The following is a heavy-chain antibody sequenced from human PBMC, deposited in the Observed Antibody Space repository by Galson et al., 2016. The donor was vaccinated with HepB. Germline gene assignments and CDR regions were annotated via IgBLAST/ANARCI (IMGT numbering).Heavy chain of an antibody. D-gene: IGHD1-26*01. CDR2: TSYNDNNK. V-gene: IGHV3-30*04. CDR3: ARVVAVGGNPPFAFDY. CDR1: GFTFSSYA. J-gene: IGHJ4*02. Sequence: SLRLSCAASGFTFSSYAMNWVRQVPGKGLEWVAGTSYNDNNKYYIDSVKGRFTISRDDPKNTVYLQMNGLRGDDTAVYYCARVVAVGGNPPFAFDYWGQGTLVTASS.